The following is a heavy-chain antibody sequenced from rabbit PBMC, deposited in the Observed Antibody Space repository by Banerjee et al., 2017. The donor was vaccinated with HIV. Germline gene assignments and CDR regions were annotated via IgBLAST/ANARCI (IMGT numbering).Heavy chain of an antibody. V-gene: IGHV1S40*01. Sequence: QSLEESGGDLVKPGASLTLTCTASGFSFSSYYDMCWVRQAPGKGLEWIACINTSSGNTVYASWAKGRFTISRTSSTTVTLQMTSLTAADTATYFCARGSTYYYYFTLWGPGTLVTVS. J-gene: IGHJ4*01. CDR1: GFSFSSYYD. CDR2: INTSSGNT. CDR3: ARGSTYYYYFTL. D-gene: IGHD8-1*01.